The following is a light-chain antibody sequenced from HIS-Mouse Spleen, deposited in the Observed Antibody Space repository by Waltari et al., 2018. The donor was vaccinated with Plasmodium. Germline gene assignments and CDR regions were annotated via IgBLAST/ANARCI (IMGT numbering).Light chain of an antibody. J-gene: IGLJ2*01. CDR3: SSYAGSNNLV. V-gene: IGLV2-8*01. CDR2: EVS. CDR1: RSDVGGYKY. Sequence: QSALTQPPSASGSPGQSVTISCTGTRSDVGGYKYVSWYQQHPGKAPKLMIYEVSKRPSGVPDRFSGSKSGNTASLTVSGLQAEDEADYYCSSYAGSNNLVFGGGTKLTVL.